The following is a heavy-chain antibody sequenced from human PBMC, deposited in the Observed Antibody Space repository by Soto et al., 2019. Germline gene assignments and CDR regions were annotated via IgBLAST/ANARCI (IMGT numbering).Heavy chain of an antibody. CDR3: ARVGYYDSSGYTLFFDY. Sequence: ASVKVSCKASGYTFTTYGISWVRQAPGQGLEWMGLINTYNGNTNYAQILQGRVTMTTDTSTSTAYMELRSLRSDDTAVYYCARVGYYDSSGYTLFFDYWGQGTLVTVSS. CDR2: INTYNGNT. V-gene: IGHV1-18*01. D-gene: IGHD3-22*01. CDR1: GYTFTTYG. J-gene: IGHJ4*02.